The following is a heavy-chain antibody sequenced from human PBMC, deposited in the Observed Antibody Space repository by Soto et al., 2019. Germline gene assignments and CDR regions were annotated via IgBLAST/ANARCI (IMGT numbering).Heavy chain of an antibody. CDR1: GGSVSSVNSY. CDR3: ARRVDYGTYFYYGMDV. CDR2: IYYSGST. Sequence: QVQLQESGPGLMKPSETLSLTCTVSGGSVSSVNSYWSWIRQAPGKGLEWIGYIYYSGSTNYNPPLKSRVSISLDTSKNQFSLKLTSVTAADTAVYYCARRVDYGTYFYYGMDVWGQGTTVTVSS. D-gene: IGHD4-17*01. J-gene: IGHJ6*02. V-gene: IGHV4-61*01.